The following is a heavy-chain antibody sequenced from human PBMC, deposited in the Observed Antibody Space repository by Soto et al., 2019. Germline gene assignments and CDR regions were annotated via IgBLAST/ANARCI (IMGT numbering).Heavy chain of an antibody. V-gene: IGHV3-23*01. CDR3: ARERRVTTPLDAFDI. CDR2: ISGSGGST. Sequence: GGSLRLSCAASGFTFSSYAMSWVHQAPGKGLEWVSAISGSGGSTYYADSVKGRFTISRDNSKNSLYLQMNSLRAEDTAVYYCARERRVTTPLDAFDIWGQGTMVTVSS. D-gene: IGHD4-4*01. CDR1: GFTFSSYA. J-gene: IGHJ3*02.